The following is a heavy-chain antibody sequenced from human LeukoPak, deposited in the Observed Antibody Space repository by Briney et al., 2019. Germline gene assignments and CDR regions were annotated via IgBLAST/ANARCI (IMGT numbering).Heavy chain of an antibody. J-gene: IGHJ4*02. Sequence: GASVKVSCKASGYTFTAYYMHWVRQAPGQGLERMGWISPNSGATNYAQKFQGRVTMSRDTSISTVYMEVSRLTSDDTAMYYCARDGNFDYWGQGTLVTVSS. CDR3: ARDGNFDY. CDR2: ISPNSGAT. V-gene: IGHV1-2*02. D-gene: IGHD1-26*01. CDR1: GYTFTAYY.